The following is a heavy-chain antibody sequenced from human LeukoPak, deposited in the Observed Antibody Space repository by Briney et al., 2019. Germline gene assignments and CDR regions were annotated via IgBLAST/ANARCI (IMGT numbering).Heavy chain of an antibody. V-gene: IGHV3-48*01. CDR1: GFISSQYS. D-gene: IGHD5-12*01. J-gene: IGHJ5*02. CDR3: ARDAGNSGYGCDL. CDR2: IRGSSET. Sequence: GGSLRLSCAASGFISSQYSMNWVRQAPGKGLEWVSHIRGSSETFYADSVKGRFTISRDNARNSLYLQMNNLRGEDTAIYYCARDAGNSGYGCDLWGQGTLVTVSS.